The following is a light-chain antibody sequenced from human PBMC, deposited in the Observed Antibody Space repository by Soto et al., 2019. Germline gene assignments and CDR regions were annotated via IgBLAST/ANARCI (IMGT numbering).Light chain of an antibody. V-gene: IGKV3D-20*02. Sequence: EVVLTQSPGTLSLSTGEGATLSCRASQSVSNRYFAWYQQKPGQAPRLLIYRVSSRATGIPDRFSGSGSGTDFTLTISSLEPEDFAVYYCQQRSNWSWTFGQGTKVDIK. CDR2: RVS. CDR1: QSVSNRY. CDR3: QQRSNWSWT. J-gene: IGKJ1*01.